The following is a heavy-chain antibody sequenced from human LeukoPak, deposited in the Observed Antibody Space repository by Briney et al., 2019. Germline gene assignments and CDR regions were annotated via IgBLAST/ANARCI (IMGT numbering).Heavy chain of an antibody. CDR3: ARGVGYCSGGGCYSPYFDY. CDR2: INHSGST. Sequence: AETLSLTCAVYGGSFSGYYWSWIRQPPGKGLEWIGEINHSGSTNYDPSLKSRVTISVDTSKNQFSLKLSSVTAADTAVYYCARGVGYCSGGGCYSPYFDYWGQGTLVTVSS. CDR1: GGSFSGYY. D-gene: IGHD2-15*01. V-gene: IGHV4-34*01. J-gene: IGHJ4*02.